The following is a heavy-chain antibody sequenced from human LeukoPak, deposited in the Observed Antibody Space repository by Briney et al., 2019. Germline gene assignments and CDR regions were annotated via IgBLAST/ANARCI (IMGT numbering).Heavy chain of an antibody. J-gene: IGHJ6*04. CDR1: GFTFSSYA. Sequence: GGSLRLSCAASGFTFSSYAMHWVRQAPGKGLEWVAVISYDGSNKYYADSVKGRFTISRDNSKNTLYLQMNSLRAEDTAVYYCARDMTTRGVYYYCGMDVWGKGTTVTVSS. V-gene: IGHV3-30*04. D-gene: IGHD4-17*01. CDR3: ARDMTTRGVYYYCGMDV. CDR2: ISYDGSNK.